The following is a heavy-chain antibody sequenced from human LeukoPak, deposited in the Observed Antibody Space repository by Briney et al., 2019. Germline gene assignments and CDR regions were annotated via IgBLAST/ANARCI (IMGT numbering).Heavy chain of an antibody. V-gene: IGHV3-74*03. D-gene: IGHD3-10*01. CDR1: GFNFGYYC. CDR2: IHSDGRDT. CDR3: ARGGVGSFDL. J-gene: IGHJ4*02. Sequence: PGGSLRLSCGASGFNFGYYCMHWLRHVPGKGLVWVSRIHSDGRDTTYAESVKGRFTISRDNAKNTLSLEMNSLNVDDTAVYFCARGGVGSFDLWGQGTLVTVSS.